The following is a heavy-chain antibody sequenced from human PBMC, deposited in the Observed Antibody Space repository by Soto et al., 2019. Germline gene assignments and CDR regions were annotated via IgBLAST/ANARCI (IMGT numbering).Heavy chain of an antibody. V-gene: IGHV3-7*01. CDR2: IKKDGSDK. CDR1: GFSFSSSW. J-gene: IGHJ3*02. CDR3: ARDLGCSSNRWGALDI. Sequence: GGSLRLSCAASGFSFSSSWMTWVRQAPGKGLEWVANIKKDGSDKYYVDSVKGRFTISRDNAKNSLYLQMNSLRVEDTAVYFCARDLGCSSNRWGALDIWGQGTMVTVSS. D-gene: IGHD6-13*01.